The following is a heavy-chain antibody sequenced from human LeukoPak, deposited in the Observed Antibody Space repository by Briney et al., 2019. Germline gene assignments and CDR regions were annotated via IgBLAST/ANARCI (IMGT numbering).Heavy chain of an antibody. CDR2: INHSGST. CDR3: ARGADRGPFDY. V-gene: IGHV4-34*01. D-gene: IGHD3-10*01. J-gene: IGHJ4*02. CDR1: GGSSSGYY. Sequence: PSETLSLTCAVYGGSSSGYYWSWIRQPPGKGLEWIGEINHSGSTNYNPSLKSRVTISVDTSKNQFSLKLSSVTAADTAVYYCARGADRGPFDYWGQGTLVTVSS.